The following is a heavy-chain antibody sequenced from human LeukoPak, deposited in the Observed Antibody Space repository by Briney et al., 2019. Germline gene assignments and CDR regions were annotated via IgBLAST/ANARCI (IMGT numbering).Heavy chain of an antibody. CDR3: ATGDSGYYGY. D-gene: IGHD3-22*01. J-gene: IGHJ4*02. CDR1: GFTFSSYW. V-gene: IGHV3-74*01. Sequence: GAALRLSCAASGFTFSSYWMHWVRQAPGKGLVWVSRIKSDGSSTSYADSVKGRFTISRDNAKNTLYLQMNSLRAEDTAVYYCATGDSGYYGYWGQGTLVTVSS. CDR2: IKSDGSST.